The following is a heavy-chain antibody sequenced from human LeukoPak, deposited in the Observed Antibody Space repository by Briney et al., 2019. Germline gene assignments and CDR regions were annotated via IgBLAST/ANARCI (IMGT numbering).Heavy chain of an antibody. J-gene: IGHJ3*02. CDR2: TYYSGST. V-gene: IGHV4-31*03. CDR3: ARDPMTTVTTNAFDI. D-gene: IGHD4-17*01. Sequence: SQTLSLTCTVSGGSISSGGYYWSWIRQHPGKGLEWIGYTYYSGSTYYNPSLKSRVTISVDTSKNQFSLKLSSVTAADTAVYYCARDPMTTVTTNAFDIWGQGTMVTVSS. CDR1: GGSISSGGYY.